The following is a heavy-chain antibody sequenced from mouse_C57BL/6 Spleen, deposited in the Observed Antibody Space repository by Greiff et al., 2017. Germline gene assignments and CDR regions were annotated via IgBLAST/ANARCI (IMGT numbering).Heavy chain of an antibody. Sequence: QVQLKESGAELVRPGASVTLSCKASGYTFTDYEMHWVKQTPVHGLEWIGAIDPETGGTAYNQKFKGKAILTADKSSSTAYMELRSLTSEDSAVYYCTRWGLRLEFDYWGQGTTLTVSS. D-gene: IGHD1-2*01. CDR3: TRWGLRLEFDY. J-gene: IGHJ2*01. CDR2: IDPETGGT. CDR1: GYTFTDYE. V-gene: IGHV1-15*01.